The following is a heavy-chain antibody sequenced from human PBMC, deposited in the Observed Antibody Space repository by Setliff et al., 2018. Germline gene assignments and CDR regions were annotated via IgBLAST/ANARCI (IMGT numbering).Heavy chain of an antibody. V-gene: IGHV4-34*01. Sequence: SETLSLTCAVYGGSFSDYWWSWIRQLPGKGLEWIAEIHHSGSTNFHPSLKSRVAISVDPSKNQFYLNLRSATAADTAVYFCARGTKTMVINYWYFDVWGRGTPVTVSS. CDR1: GGSFSDYW. CDR3: ARGTKTMVINYWYFDV. D-gene: IGHD4-17*01. J-gene: IGHJ2*01. CDR2: IHHSGST.